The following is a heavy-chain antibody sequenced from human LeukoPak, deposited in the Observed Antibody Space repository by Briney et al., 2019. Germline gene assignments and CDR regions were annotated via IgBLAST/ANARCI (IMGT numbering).Heavy chain of an antibody. CDR3: AREIGDYYDTSGYRTYYFDY. CDR2: INHSGST. J-gene: IGHJ4*02. V-gene: IGHV4-34*01. Sequence: SETLSLTCAVYGGSFSGYYWSWIRQPPGKGLEWIGEINHSGSTNYNPSLKSRVTISVDTSKKQFSLKLSSVTAADTAVYYCAREIGDYYDTSGYRTYYFDYWGQGTLVTVSS. D-gene: IGHD3-22*01. CDR1: GGSFSGYY.